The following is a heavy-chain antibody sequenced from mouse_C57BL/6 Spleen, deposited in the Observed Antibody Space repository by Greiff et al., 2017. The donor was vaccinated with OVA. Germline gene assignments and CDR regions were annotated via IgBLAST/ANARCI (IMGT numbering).Heavy chain of an antibody. CDR1: GFSLTSYG. CDR2: IWGVGST. Sequence: VKVVESGPGLVAPSQSLSITCTVSGFSLTSYGVDWVRQSPGKGLEWLGVIWGVGSTNYNSALKSRLSISKDNSKSQVFLKMNSLQTDDTAMYYCASLRRDAMDDWGQGTSVTVSS. V-gene: IGHV2-6*01. J-gene: IGHJ4*01. D-gene: IGHD2-12*01. CDR3: ASLRRDAMDD.